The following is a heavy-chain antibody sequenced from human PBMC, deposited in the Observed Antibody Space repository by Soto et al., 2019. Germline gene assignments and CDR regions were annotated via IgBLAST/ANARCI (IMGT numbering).Heavy chain of an antibody. CDR2: IYYSGST. CDR3: ARSKRADYDILTGPPGYFDY. CDR1: GGSISSYY. V-gene: IGHV4-59*01. D-gene: IGHD3-9*01. J-gene: IGHJ4*02. Sequence: SSETLSLTCTVSGGSISSYYWSWIRQPPGKGLEWIGYIYYSGSTNYNPSLKSRVTMSVDTSKNQFSLKLSSVTAADTAVYYCARSKRADYDILTGPPGYFDYWGQGTLVTVSS.